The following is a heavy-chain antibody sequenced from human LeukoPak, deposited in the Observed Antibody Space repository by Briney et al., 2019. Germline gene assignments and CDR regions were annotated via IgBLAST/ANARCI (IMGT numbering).Heavy chain of an antibody. J-gene: IGHJ4*02. CDR2: IYTSGSI. CDR3: ARGLWELPDY. V-gene: IGHV4-61*02. CDR1: GGSISSGSYY. Sequence: SQTLSLTCTVSGGSISSGSYYWSWIRQPAGKGLEWIGRIYTSGSINYNPSLKSRVTISVDTSKNQSSLKLSSVTSADTAVYYCARGLWELPDYWGQGTLVTVSS. D-gene: IGHD1-26*01.